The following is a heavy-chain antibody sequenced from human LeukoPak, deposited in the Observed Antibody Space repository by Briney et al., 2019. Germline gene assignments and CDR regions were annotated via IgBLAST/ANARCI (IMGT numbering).Heavy chain of an antibody. Sequence: SETLSLTCTVSGGSFSRSISYWGWIRQAPGRGLDWIGSVFYSGSTYYNPSLKSRITISVDRSKSQFSLKLSSVTAADTAVYYCARVSGDGSYYFFQHWGQGTLVTDSS. D-gene: IGHD1-26*01. CDR2: VFYSGST. V-gene: IGHV4-39*07. J-gene: IGHJ1*01. CDR3: ARVSGDGSYYFFQH. CDR1: GGSFSRSISY.